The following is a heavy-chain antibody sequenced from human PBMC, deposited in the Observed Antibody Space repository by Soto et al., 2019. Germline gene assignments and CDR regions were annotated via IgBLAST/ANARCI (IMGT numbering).Heavy chain of an antibody. CDR3: ARDEYHYGSGSSYSTLDD. D-gene: IGHD3-10*01. CDR1: GYTFTNHY. Sequence: QVQLEQSGAEVKKPGASVKVSCKASGYTFTNHYVHWVRQAPGQGPEWMGTINPSGGKTDYAQKVKGRITLTRDTPTSTVYMELKSLRSEDTAIYYCARDEYHYGSGSSYSTLDDWGQGTLVTVSS. CDR2: INPSGGKT. V-gene: IGHV1-46*01. J-gene: IGHJ4*02.